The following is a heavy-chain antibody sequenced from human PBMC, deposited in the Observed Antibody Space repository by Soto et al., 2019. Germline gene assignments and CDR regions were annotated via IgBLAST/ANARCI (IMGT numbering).Heavy chain of an antibody. CDR3: ARGHSTDCSNGVCSFFYNHEMDV. CDR2: INPKSGGT. J-gene: IGHJ6*02. D-gene: IGHD2-8*01. CDR1: GYSFTDYH. Sequence: QVQLVQSGAEVKKPGASVRVSCKASGYSFTDYHIHWVRQAPGQGLEWLARINPKSGGTSTAQKFQGWVTMTRDRSISTVYMELTRLRSDDTAVYFCARGHSTDCSNGVCSFFYNHEMDVWGQGTTVTVSS. V-gene: IGHV1-2*04.